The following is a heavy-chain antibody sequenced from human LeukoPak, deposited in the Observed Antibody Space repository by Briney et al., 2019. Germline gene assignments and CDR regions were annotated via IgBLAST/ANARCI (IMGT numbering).Heavy chain of an antibody. J-gene: IGHJ3*02. D-gene: IGHD3-10*01. Sequence: GGSLRLSCAASAFTVSRNYMSWVRQAPGKGLEWVSVIYSGGSTYYADSVKGRFTISRDNSKNTLYLQMNSLRAEDTAVYYCARVDYGSGSRPGAFDIWGQGTMVTVSS. CDR3: ARVDYGSGSRPGAFDI. V-gene: IGHV3-53*01. CDR2: IYSGGST. CDR1: AFTVSRNY.